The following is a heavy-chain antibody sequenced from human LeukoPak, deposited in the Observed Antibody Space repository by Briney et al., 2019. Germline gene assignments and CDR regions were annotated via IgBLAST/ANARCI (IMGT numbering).Heavy chain of an antibody. D-gene: IGHD3-10*01. Sequence: GGSLRLSCAASGFTFSSYSMNWVRQAPGEGLEWVSSISSSSSYIYYADSVKGRFTISRDNAKNTLYLQMNSLRADDTAVYYCTPGSGSYFGWFDPWGLGTLVTVSS. CDR1: GFTFSSYS. J-gene: IGHJ5*02. CDR2: ISSSSSYI. V-gene: IGHV3-21*01. CDR3: TPGSGSYFGWFDP.